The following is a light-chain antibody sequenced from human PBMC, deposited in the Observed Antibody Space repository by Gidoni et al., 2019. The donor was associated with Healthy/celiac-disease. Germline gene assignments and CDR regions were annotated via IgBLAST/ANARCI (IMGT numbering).Light chain of an antibody. CDR1: QSVSSSY. CDR2: GAS. CDR3: QQYGSSPLT. Sequence: DIVLTQSPGTLSLSPGERATLPCRASQSVSSSYLARYQQKPGQAPRLLIYGASSRATGIPDRFSGSGSGTDFTLTISRLEPEDFAVYYCQQYGSSPLTFGQXTKVEIK. V-gene: IGKV3-20*01. J-gene: IGKJ1*01.